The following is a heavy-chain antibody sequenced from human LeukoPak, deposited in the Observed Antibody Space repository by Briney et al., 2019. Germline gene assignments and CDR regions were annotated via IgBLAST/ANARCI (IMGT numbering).Heavy chain of an antibody. Sequence: GGSLRLSCAASGFTFSNAWMSWVRQAPGKGLEWVGRIKSKTDGGTTDHAAPVKGRFTISRDDSKNTLYLQMNSLKTEDTAVYYCTTDGAYSGYDPAGYFDYWGQGTLVTVSS. CDR1: GFTFSNAW. V-gene: IGHV3-15*01. CDR3: TTDGAYSGYDPAGYFDY. D-gene: IGHD5-12*01. CDR2: IKSKTDGGTT. J-gene: IGHJ4*02.